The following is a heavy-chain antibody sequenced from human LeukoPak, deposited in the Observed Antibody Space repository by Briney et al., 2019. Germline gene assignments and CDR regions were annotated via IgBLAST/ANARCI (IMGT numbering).Heavy chain of an antibody. Sequence: GGSLRLSCAASGFTFDDYAMHWVRQAPGKGLEWVSGISWNSGSIGYADSVKGRFTISRDNAKNSLYLQMNSLRAEDTVLYYCASSDYWGQGTLVTVSS. CDR2: ISWNSGSI. CDR1: GFTFDDYA. CDR3: ASSDY. V-gene: IGHV3-9*01. J-gene: IGHJ4*02.